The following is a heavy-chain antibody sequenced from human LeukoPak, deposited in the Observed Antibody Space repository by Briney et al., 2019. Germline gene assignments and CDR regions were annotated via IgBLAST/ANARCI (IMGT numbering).Heavy chain of an antibody. Sequence: GGSLRLSCAASGFIFCSFAMRWVRQAPGKGLEWVSSISSSGGATYDADSVKGRFTISRDNSKNTLYLQMNSLRAEDTATYYCAKGKSGQYYYGMDVWGQGTTVTVSS. CDR3: AKGKSGQYYYGMDV. D-gene: IGHD1-26*01. CDR1: GFIFCSFA. CDR2: ISSSGGAT. V-gene: IGHV3-23*01. J-gene: IGHJ6*02.